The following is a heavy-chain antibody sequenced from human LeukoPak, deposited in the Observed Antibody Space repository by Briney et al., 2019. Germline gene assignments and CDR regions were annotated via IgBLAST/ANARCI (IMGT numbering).Heavy chain of an antibody. CDR3: ARDRGYYDYVWGSYRQGDAFDI. Sequence: PSETLSLTCTVSGGSISSYYWSWVRQAPGKGLEWVANIKQDGSEKYYADSVKGRFTISRDNAKNSLYLQMNSLRAEDTAVYYCARDRGYYDYVWGSYRQGDAFDIWGQGTMVTVSS. CDR1: GGSISSYY. V-gene: IGHV3-7*01. J-gene: IGHJ3*02. CDR2: IKQDGSEK. D-gene: IGHD3-16*02.